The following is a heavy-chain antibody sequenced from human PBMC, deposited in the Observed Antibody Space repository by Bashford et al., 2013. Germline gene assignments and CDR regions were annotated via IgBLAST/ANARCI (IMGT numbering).Heavy chain of an antibody. CDR1: GGSISSSSYY. CDR3: ARGWEDVEVVVAAEPSYYFDY. J-gene: IGHJ4*02. CDR2: IYYSGST. V-gene: IGHV4-39*07. D-gene: IGHD2-15*01. Sequence: SETLSLTCTVSGGSISSSSYYWGWIRQPPGKGLEWIGSIYYSGSTNYNPSLKSRVTISVDTSKNQFSLKLSSVTAADTALYYCARGWEDVEVVVAAEPSYYFDYWGQGTLVTVSS.